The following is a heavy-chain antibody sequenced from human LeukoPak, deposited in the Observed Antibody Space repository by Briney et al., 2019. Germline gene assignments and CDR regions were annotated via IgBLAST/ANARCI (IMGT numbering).Heavy chain of an antibody. CDR1: GGSFSGYY. D-gene: IGHD4-17*01. CDR3: ARGLTTVTTFNWFDP. Sequence: PSETLSLTCAVYGGSFSGYYWGWIRQPPGKGLEWIGEINHSGNTNYNPSLKSRVTISVDTSKNQFSLKLSSVTAADTAVYYCARGLTTVTTFNWFDPWGRGTLVTVSS. J-gene: IGHJ5*02. CDR2: INHSGNT. V-gene: IGHV4-34*01.